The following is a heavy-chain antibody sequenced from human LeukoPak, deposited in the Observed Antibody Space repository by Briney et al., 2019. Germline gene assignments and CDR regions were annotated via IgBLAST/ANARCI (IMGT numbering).Heavy chain of an antibody. CDR2: IYHSGST. Sequence: SETLSLTCTVSGYSISSGYYWGWIRQPPGKGLEWIGSIYHSGSTYYNPSLKSRVTISVDTSKNQFSLKLSSVTAADTAVYYCARGRYDFWSGYYHPNWFDPWGQGTLVTVSS. V-gene: IGHV4-38-2*02. CDR3: ARGRYDFWSGYYHPNWFDP. D-gene: IGHD3-3*01. CDR1: GYSISSGYY. J-gene: IGHJ5*02.